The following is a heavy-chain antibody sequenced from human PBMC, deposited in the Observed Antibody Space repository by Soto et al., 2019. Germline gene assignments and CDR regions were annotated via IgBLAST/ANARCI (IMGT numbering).Heavy chain of an antibody. CDR3: ARDGSGH. V-gene: IGHV3-66*01. J-gene: IGHJ4*02. CDR1: GLTVSTNP. CDR2: IYTGGGT. Sequence: EVQLVESGGGLVQPGGCLRLSCAASGLTVSTNPMSWVRQAPGKGLEWVSVIYTGGGTHYADSVKRRFTISRDNSKNTVNLQMNSLRPEDTAVYYCARDGSGHWGQGTLVTVSS.